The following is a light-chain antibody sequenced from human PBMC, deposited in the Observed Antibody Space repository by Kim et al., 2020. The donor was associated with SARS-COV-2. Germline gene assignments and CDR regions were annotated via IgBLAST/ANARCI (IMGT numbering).Light chain of an antibody. CDR3: QAWDSSKAV. CDR2: QDS. V-gene: IGLV3-1*01. CDR1: KLGDKY. Sequence: SYELTQPPSVSVSPGQTASITCSGDKLGDKYACWYQQKPGQSPVLVIYQDSKRPSGIPERFSGSNSGNTATLTISGTKAMDEADYYCQAWDSSKAVFGGGTKLTVL. J-gene: IGLJ2*01.